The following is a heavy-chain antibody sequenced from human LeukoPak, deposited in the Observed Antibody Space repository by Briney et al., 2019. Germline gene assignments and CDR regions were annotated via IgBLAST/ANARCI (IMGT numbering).Heavy chain of an antibody. D-gene: IGHD3-22*01. CDR1: GYTFTSYY. V-gene: IGHV1-8*02. CDR3: ARAPTAKHYDSMGYYMDV. CDR2: MNPNSGNT. Sequence: ASVKVSCKASGYTFTSYYMHWVRQATGQGLEWMGWMNPNSGNTGYAQKFQGRVTMTRNTSISTAYMELSSLRSEDTAVYYCARAPTAKHYDSMGYYMDVWGKGTTVTISS. J-gene: IGHJ6*03.